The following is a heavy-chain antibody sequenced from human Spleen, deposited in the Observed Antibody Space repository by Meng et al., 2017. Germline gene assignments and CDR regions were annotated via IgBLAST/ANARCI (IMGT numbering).Heavy chain of an antibody. CDR2: IYSGGTT. Sequence: GRSLRLSCEDSGFTVSSNYMSWVRQAPGKGLEWVSVIYSGGTTYYADSVKGRFTISRDNSKNTLYLQMNNLRAEDTAVYYCARDGYSSGWYLKAFDIWGQGTMVTVSS. J-gene: IGHJ3*02. D-gene: IGHD6-19*01. CDR1: GFTVSSNY. CDR3: ARDGYSSGWYLKAFDI. V-gene: IGHV3-66*02.